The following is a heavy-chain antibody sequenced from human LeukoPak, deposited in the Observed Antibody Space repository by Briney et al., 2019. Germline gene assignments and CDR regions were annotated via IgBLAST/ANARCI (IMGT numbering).Heavy chain of an antibody. CDR1: GGSFSGCY. V-gene: IGHV4-34*01. CDR3: ARGKSSWRYNWFDP. CDR2: INHSGST. Sequence: SETLSLTCAVYGGSFSGCYWSWIRQPPGKGLEWIGEINHSGSTNYNPSLKSRVTISVDTSKNQFSLKLSSVTAADTAVYYCARGKSSWRYNWFDPWGQGTLVTVSS. J-gene: IGHJ5*02.